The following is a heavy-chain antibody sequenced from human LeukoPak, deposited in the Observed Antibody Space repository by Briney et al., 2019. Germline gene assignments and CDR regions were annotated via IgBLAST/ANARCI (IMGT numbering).Heavy chain of an antibody. D-gene: IGHD1-14*01. Sequence: SETLSLTCTVSGYSISSGYYWGWIRQSPGKGLEWIGSIYPGGSTYPNPSLKSRVTMSVDTSKSQFSLKMSSVTAADTAVYYCARFSVSQAWFDPWGQGTLVTVSS. J-gene: IGHJ5*02. CDR1: GYSISSGYY. CDR2: IYPGGST. CDR3: ARFSVSQAWFDP. V-gene: IGHV4-38-2*02.